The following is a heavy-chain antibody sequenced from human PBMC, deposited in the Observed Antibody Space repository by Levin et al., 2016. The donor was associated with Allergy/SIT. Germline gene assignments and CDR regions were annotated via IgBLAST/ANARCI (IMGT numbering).Heavy chain of an antibody. CDR3: ARATTMTTPGGILAPRAFDS. Sequence: VRQMPGKGLQWLGIIYPSDIDTRYSPSFQGQATISADKSSSTAYLEWSSLKASDSAIYYCARATTMTTPGGILAPRAFDSWGQGTLVTVSS. D-gene: IGHD3-16*02. V-gene: IGHV5-51*01. CDR2: IYPSDIDT. J-gene: IGHJ4*02.